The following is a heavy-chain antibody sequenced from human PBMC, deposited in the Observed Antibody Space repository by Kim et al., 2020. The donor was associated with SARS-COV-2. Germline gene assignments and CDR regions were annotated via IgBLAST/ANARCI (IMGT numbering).Heavy chain of an antibody. D-gene: IGHD4-17*01. J-gene: IGHJ4*02. Sequence: YAQKFQGRVTITADKSTSTAYMELSSLRSEDTAVYYCASNYGDDGGSFDYWGQGTLVTVSS. CDR3: ASNYGDDGGSFDY. V-gene: IGHV1-69*02.